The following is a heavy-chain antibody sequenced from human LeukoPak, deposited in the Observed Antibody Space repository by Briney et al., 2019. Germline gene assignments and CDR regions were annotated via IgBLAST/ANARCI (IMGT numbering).Heavy chain of an antibody. CDR3: ARHGPYCSGGSCYYYYGMDV. CDR1: GYSFTSYW. J-gene: IGHJ6*02. D-gene: IGHD2-15*01. Sequence: HGESLKISCKGSGYSFTSYWIGWVRQMPGKGLEWMGIIYPGDSDTRYSPSFQGQVTISADKSISTAYLQWSSLKASDTAMYYCARHGPYCSGGSCYYYYGMDVWGQGTTVTVSS. CDR2: IYPGDSDT. V-gene: IGHV5-51*01.